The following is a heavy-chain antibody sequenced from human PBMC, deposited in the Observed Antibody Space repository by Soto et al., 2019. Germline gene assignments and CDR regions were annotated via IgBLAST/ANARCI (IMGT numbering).Heavy chain of an antibody. J-gene: IGHJ6*02. CDR1: GGTFSSYA. Sequence: SVKVSCKASGGTFSSYAISRVRQAPGQGLEWMGGIIPIFGTANYAQKFQGRVTITADKSTSTAYMELSSLRSEDTAVYYCATQERNYGSGSYYNYYYYYGMDVWGQGTTVTVSS. CDR2: IIPIFGTA. V-gene: IGHV1-69*06. CDR3: ATQERNYGSGSYYNYYYYYGMDV. D-gene: IGHD3-10*01.